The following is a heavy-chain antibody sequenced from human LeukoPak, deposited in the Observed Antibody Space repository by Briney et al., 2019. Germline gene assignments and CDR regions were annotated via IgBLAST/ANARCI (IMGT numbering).Heavy chain of an antibody. J-gene: IGHJ4*02. D-gene: IGHD5-18*01. CDR2: IKTKADNYAT. CDR3: ARDGFPTVDTAMVYYFDY. CDR1: GFTFSVSA. Sequence: GGSLRLSCAASGFTFSVSAIHWVRQASGKGLEWVGRIKTKADNYATAYDASVKGRFTISRDDSKNTAYLQMNSLRAEDTAVYYCARDGFPTVDTAMVYYFDYWGQGTLVTVSS. V-gene: IGHV3-73*01.